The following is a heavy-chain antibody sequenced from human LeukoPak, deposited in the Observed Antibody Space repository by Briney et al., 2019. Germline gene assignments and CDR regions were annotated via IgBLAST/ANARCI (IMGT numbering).Heavy chain of an antibody. D-gene: IGHD6-13*01. CDR3: ARGRIAAVH. J-gene: IGHJ4*02. CDR2: ISSSGTTI. V-gene: IGHV3-11*04. CDR1: GYSISSGYY. Sequence: LSLTCTVSGYSISSGYYWGWIRQPPGKGLEWVSYISSSGTTIYYADSVKGRFTISRDNAKNSLCLQMNSLRAEDTAVYYCARGRIAAVHWGQGTLVTVSS.